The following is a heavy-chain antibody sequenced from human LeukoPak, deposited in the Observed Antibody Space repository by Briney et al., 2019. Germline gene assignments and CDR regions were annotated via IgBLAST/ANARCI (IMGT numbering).Heavy chain of an antibody. D-gene: IGHD1-1*01. J-gene: IGHJ3*02. CDR2: ISGSGGST. Sequence: TGRSLRLSCAASGFTFSSYAMSWVRQAPGKGLEWVSAISGSGGSTYYADSVKGRFTISRDNSKNTLYLQMNSLRAEDTAVYYCAKDKARVYNGGDAFDIWGQGTMVTVSS. V-gene: IGHV3-23*01. CDR1: GFTFSSYA. CDR3: AKDKARVYNGGDAFDI.